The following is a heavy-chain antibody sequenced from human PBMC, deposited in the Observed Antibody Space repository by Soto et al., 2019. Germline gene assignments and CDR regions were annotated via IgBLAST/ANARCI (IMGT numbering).Heavy chain of an antibody. CDR3: ANGRDDYDSSGYYSYFDY. J-gene: IGHJ4*02. CDR1: EFTFTSYA. D-gene: IGHD3-22*01. V-gene: IGHV3-23*01. Sequence: EVQLLESGGGLVQPGGSLRLSCAASEFTFTSYAMSWVRQAPGKGLEWVSTISGRGGNTYYADSVKGRFTISRDNSKTTLYLQMNSLRAEDTAVYYCANGRDDYDSSGYYSYFDYWGQGTLVTVSS. CDR2: ISGRGGNT.